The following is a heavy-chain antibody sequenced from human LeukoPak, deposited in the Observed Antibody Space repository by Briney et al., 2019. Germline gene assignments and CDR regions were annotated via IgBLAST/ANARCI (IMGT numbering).Heavy chain of an antibody. J-gene: IGHJ3*02. CDR3: AAPGYYDSSGYPPRTRGAFDI. Sequence: SETLSLTCTVSGGSISSYYWSWIRQPPGKGLEWIGYIYYSGSTDYNPSLKSRITISVDTSKNQFSLKLSSVTAADTAVYYCAAPGYYDSSGYPPRTRGAFDIWGQGTMVTVSS. V-gene: IGHV4-59*12. D-gene: IGHD3-22*01. CDR1: GGSISSYY. CDR2: IYYSGST.